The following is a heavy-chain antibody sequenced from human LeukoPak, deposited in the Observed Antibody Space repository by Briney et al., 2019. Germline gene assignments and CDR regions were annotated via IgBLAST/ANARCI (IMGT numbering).Heavy chain of an antibody. CDR3: AYCLTGTAARDWFDP. CDR1: GFSLSTSAVG. CDR2: IYGDDAK. Sequence: SGPTLVKPTQTLTLTCTFSGFSLSTSAVGVGWIRQPPGKAPEWLAVIYGDDAKHYSPSLKSRLIITKDTSKNQVVLTMTNMDPVDTATYYCAYCLTGTAARDWFDPWGQGTLVTVSS. D-gene: IGHD1-1*01. J-gene: IGHJ5*02. V-gene: IGHV2-5*02.